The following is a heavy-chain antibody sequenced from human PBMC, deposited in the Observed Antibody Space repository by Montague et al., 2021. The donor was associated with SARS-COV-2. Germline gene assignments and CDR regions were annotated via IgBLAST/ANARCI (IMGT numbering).Heavy chain of an antibody. CDR1: GGSISSGGYY. CDR2: IYYSGNT. D-gene: IGHD3-22*01. Sequence: TLSLTCTVSGGSISSGGYYWSWIRQHPGKGLEWIGYIYYSGNTYYNPSLKSRLTISVDTSKNQFSLKLSSVTAADTAMYYCARARVVVTTTMNWFDLWGQGTLVTVSS. J-gene: IGHJ5*02. V-gene: IGHV4-31*03. CDR3: ARARVVVTTTMNWFDL.